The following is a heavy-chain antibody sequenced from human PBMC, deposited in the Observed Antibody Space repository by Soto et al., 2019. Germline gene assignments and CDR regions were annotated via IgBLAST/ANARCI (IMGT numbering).Heavy chain of an antibody. CDR2: IYYSGSA. V-gene: IGHV4-61*01. CDR3: ARGVGFGYYYYHRDL. Sequence: SETLSLTCTVSGDSVTSVSDYWSWIRQPPGKGLEWIGYIYYSGSADYNPSLGSRVTISIDTSKNQFSLKLTSVTAADTAVYYCARGVGFGYYYYHRDLWGQGTTVTVSS. CDR1: GDSVTSVSDY. J-gene: IGHJ6*02. D-gene: IGHD3-10*01.